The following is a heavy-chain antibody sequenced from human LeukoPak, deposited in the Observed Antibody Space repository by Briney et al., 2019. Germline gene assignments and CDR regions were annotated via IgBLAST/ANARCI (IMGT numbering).Heavy chain of an antibody. J-gene: IGHJ4*02. D-gene: IGHD1-26*01. V-gene: IGHV4-39*07. CDR3: ARVEVLWELPLGTHHYFDY. CDR2: IYYSGST. CDR1: GGSISSSSYY. Sequence: SETLSLTCTVSGGSISSSSYYWGWIRQPPGKGLEWIGSIYYSGSTYYNPSLKGRVTISVDTSKIQFSLKLSSVTAADTAVYYCARVEVLWELPLGTHHYFDYWGQGTLVTVSS.